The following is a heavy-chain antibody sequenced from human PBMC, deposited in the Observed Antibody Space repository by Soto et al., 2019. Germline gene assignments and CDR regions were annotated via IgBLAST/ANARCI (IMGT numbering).Heavy chain of an antibody. D-gene: IGHD5-18*01. CDR1: GGSISRDAYY. Sequence: SETLSLTCTVSGGSISRDAYYWSWIRHHPGEGLEWIGYIYCSGSTYYNPSLKSRVSISVDTSRNHFSLKLSSVTAADTAVYYCAVDTTRAGPNWFDRWHQRTMATV. CDR2: IYCSGST. J-gene: IGHJ5*02. CDR3: AVDTTRAGPNWFDR. V-gene: IGHV4-31*03.